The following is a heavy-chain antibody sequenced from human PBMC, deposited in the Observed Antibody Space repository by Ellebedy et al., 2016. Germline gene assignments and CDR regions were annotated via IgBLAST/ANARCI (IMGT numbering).Heavy chain of an antibody. CDR1: GFTLSSYW. Sequence: GGSLRLSCAASGFTLSSYWMHWVRQAPGKGLVWVSHINSDGSSTNYADSVKGRFTISRDDAKNTLSLQMNSLRAEDTAVYYCARGGASGLGYWGQGTLVTVSS. J-gene: IGHJ4*02. CDR3: ARGGASGLGY. CDR2: INSDGSST. D-gene: IGHD6-19*01. V-gene: IGHV3-74*01.